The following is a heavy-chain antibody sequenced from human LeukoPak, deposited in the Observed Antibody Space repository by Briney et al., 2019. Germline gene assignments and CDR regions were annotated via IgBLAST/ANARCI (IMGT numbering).Heavy chain of an antibody. CDR3: ARDGDYGRYFDF. CDR1: GGSISSGSYY. Sequence: SQTLSLTCTVSGGSISSGSYYWSWIRQPAGKGLEWIGRIYTSGSTNYNPSLKSRVTISVDTSKNQFSLKLSSVTAADTAVYYCARDGDYGRYFDFWGQGTLVTVSS. J-gene: IGHJ4*02. D-gene: IGHD4-17*01. V-gene: IGHV4-61*02. CDR2: IYTSGST.